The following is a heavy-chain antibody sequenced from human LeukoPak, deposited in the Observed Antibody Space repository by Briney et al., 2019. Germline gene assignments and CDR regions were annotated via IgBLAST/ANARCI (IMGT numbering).Heavy chain of an antibody. D-gene: IGHD3-10*01. CDR3: ATHYYASGNYYNPIFY. V-gene: IGHV3-30*02. CDR2: IRYDESDK. CDR1: GLTFCRYG. Sequence: GGSLSLLCAASGLTFCRYGMHWARHARGKGREWVAFIRYDESDKKYKDSVKGRFTVSKDNSKNTLSLQMHSLRVEDTAVYYSATHYYASGNYYNPIFYWGQGALVTVSS. J-gene: IGHJ4*02.